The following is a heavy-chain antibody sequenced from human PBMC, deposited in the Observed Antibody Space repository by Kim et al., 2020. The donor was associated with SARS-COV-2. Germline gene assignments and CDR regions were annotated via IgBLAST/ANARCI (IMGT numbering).Heavy chain of an antibody. V-gene: IGHV4-59*01. CDR2: IYYSGST. D-gene: IGHD5-12*01. J-gene: IGHJ6*02. Sequence: SETLSLTCTVSGGSISSYYWSWIRQPPGKGLEWIGYIYYSGSTNYNPSLKSRVTISVDTSKNQFSLKLSSVTAADTAVYYCARDRRSEMATITGYYYGMDVWGQGTTVTVSS. CDR3: ARDRRSEMATITGYYYGMDV. CDR1: GGSISSYY.